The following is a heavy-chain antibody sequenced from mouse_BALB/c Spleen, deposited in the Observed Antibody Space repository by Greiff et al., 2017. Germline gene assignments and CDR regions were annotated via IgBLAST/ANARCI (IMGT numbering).Heavy chain of an antibody. CDR2: ISSGGSYT. CDR3: ARHYGNYGWFAY. CDR1: GFTFSSYA. D-gene: IGHD2-1*01. J-gene: IGHJ3*01. Sequence: EVKLQESGGGLVKPGGSLKLSCAASGFTFSSYAMSWVRQSPEKRLEWVAEISSGGSYTYYPDTVTGRFTISRDNAKNTLYLEMSSLRSEDTAMYYCARHYGNYGWFAYWGQGTLVTVSA. V-gene: IGHV5-9-4*01.